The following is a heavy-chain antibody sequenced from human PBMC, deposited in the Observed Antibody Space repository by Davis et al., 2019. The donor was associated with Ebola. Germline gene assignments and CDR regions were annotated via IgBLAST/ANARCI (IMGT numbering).Heavy chain of an antibody. J-gene: IGHJ6*02. CDR3: ARDGPLETYYDFWSGYYYYYYGMDV. D-gene: IGHD3-3*01. Sequence: GESLKISCAASGFTFSSYWMSWVRQAPGKGLEWVANIKQDGSEKYYVDSVKGRFTNSRDNAKNSLYLQMNSLRAEDTAVYYCARDGPLETYYDFWSGYYYYYYGMDVWGQGTTVTVSS. CDR2: IKQDGSEK. CDR1: GFTFSSYW. V-gene: IGHV3-7*01.